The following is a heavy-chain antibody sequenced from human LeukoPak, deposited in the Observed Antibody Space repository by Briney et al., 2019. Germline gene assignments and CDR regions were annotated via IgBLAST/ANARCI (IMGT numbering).Heavy chain of an antibody. CDR1: GFTFSSYA. D-gene: IGHD3-22*01. CDR2: ISYDGSNK. J-gene: IGHJ3*02. V-gene: IGHV3-30-3*01. Sequence: GGSLRLSCAASGFTFSSYAMHWVRQAPGKGLEWVAVISYDGSNKYYADSVKGRFTISRDNSKNTLYLQMNSLRAEDTAVYYCASRPYYYDRDAFDIWGQGTMVTVSS. CDR3: ASRPYYYDRDAFDI.